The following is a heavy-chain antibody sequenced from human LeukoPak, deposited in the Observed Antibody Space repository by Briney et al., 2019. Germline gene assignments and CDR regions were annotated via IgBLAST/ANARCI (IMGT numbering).Heavy chain of an antibody. CDR2: ISDDGRSK. V-gene: IGHV3-30*18. D-gene: IGHD4-17*01. CDR3: AKRPSDYGDYVSYFDF. CDR1: GFSFISYG. J-gene: IGHJ4*02. Sequence: PGGSLRLSCAXSGFSFISYGMHWVRQAPGKGLEGVGVISDDGRSKDYADSVKGRFTISRDNSKDTLYLQMNGPRDEDTAVYYCAKRPSDYGDYVSYFDFWGQGTLVTVSX.